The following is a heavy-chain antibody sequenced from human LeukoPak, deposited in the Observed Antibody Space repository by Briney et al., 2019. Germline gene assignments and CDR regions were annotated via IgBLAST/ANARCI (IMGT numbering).Heavy chain of an antibody. V-gene: IGHV4-61*02. CDR3: ARVVSSGYLIGVIDY. CDR2: IYTSGST. D-gene: IGHD6-19*01. Sequence: SETLSLTCTVSGGSISSGSYYWSWIRQPAGKGLEWIGRIYTSGSTNYNPSLKSRVTISVDTSKNQFSLKLSSVTAADTAVYYCARVVSSGYLIGVIDYWGQGTLVTVSS. J-gene: IGHJ4*02. CDR1: GGSISSGSYY.